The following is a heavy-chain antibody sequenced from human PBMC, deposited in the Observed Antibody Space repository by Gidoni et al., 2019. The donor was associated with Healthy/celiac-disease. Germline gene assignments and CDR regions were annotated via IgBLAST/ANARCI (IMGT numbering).Heavy chain of an antibody. Sequence: QVQLVQSGAEVKKPGASVKVSCKASGYTFTSYGLSWVRQAPGQGLEWMGWISAYNGNTNYAQKLQGRVTMTTDTSTSTAYMELRSLRSDDTAVYYCARTALQQQLAVEAGRPSYYYYMDVWGKGTTVTVSS. J-gene: IGHJ6*03. CDR1: GYTFTSYG. D-gene: IGHD6-13*01. CDR2: ISAYNGNT. CDR3: ARTALQQQLAVEAGRPSYYYYMDV. V-gene: IGHV1-18*01.